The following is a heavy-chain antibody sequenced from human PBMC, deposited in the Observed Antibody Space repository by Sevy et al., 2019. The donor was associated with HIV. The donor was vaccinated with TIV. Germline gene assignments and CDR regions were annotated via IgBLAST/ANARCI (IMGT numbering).Heavy chain of an antibody. J-gene: IGHJ4*02. CDR3: ARDPHAVPHWGSFDS. V-gene: IGHV3-30-3*01. CDR1: GFTFTRYA. CDR2: ISKEGTNK. Sequence: GGYLRLSCEASGFTFTRYAFHWVRQAPGKGLEWVAVISKEGTNKYYIDSVKVRFTISRDNSRNTLFLQMERLRAEDTAIDSCARDPHAVPHWGSFDSWGQGTLVTVSS. D-gene: IGHD3-16*01.